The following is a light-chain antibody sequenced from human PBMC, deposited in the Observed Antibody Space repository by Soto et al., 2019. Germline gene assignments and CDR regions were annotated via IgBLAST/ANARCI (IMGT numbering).Light chain of an antibody. Sequence: IVMTQSPATLSVSPWERATLSCRASQSVRSNLAWYQQKPGQAPRLVIYAASTRATGIPDRFSGSVSGTEFTLTISSLQSEDFAVYYCQQYSEWPPFTFGQGTRWRL. V-gene: IGKV3-15*01. CDR2: AAS. CDR1: QSVRSN. J-gene: IGKJ5*01. CDR3: QQYSEWPPFT.